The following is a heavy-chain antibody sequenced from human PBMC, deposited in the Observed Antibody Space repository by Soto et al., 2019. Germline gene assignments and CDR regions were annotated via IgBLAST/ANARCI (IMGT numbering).Heavy chain of an antibody. CDR3: AGLSYGDSYYFDY. CDR1: GYSFTNYW. V-gene: IGHV5-51*01. D-gene: IGHD4-17*01. J-gene: IGHJ4*02. Sequence: GESLKISCXGSGYSFTNYWIGWVRQMPGKGLEWMGIIYTGDSDTRYSPSFQGQVTMSADKSISTAYLQWSSLKASDTAMYYCAGLSYGDSYYFDYWGQGTLVTVSS. CDR2: IYTGDSDT.